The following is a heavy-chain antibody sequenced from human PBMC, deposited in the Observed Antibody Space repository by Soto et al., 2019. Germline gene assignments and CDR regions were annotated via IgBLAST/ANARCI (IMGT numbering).Heavy chain of an antibody. D-gene: IGHD3-10*01. CDR2: ISYDGSTK. Sequence: QVQLVESGGGVVQPGRSLRLSCAASGFTFSSYGMHWVRQAPGKGLEWVAVISYDGSTKYYADSVKGRFTISGDNSKNTLYLQMNSLRVEDTAVYYCAKGFGELPLDYWGQGTLVTVSS. V-gene: IGHV3-30*18. J-gene: IGHJ4*02. CDR1: GFTFSSYG. CDR3: AKGFGELPLDY.